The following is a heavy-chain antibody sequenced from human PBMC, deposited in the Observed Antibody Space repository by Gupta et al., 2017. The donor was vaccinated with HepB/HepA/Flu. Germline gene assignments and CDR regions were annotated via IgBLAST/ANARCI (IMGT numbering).Heavy chain of an antibody. J-gene: IGHJ5*02. D-gene: IGHD3-3*01. CDR3: ALWSGPSGGFDP. V-gene: IGHV3-30*03. CDR1: GLTFSDDG. CDR2: ISFDGSNK. Sequence: QVQLVASGGGVVQHGRSLRLSCTASGLTFSDDGMHWVRQAPGKGLEWVAVISFDGSNKYYADSVKGRVTISRDNSKNTVHLQMNSLRAEDTAVYYCALWSGPSGGFDPWGQGTLVTVSS.